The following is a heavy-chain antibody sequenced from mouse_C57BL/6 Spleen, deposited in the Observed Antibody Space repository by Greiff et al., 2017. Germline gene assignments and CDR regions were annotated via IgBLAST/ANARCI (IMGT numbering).Heavy chain of an antibody. J-gene: IGHJ3*01. CDR3: ARKGYDYDGFAY. Sequence: VQLQQSGAELARPGASVKLSCKASGYTFTSYGISWVKQRTGQGLEWIGEIYPRSGNTYYNETFKGKATLTADKSSSTAYMELRSLTSEDSAVYFCARKGYDYDGFAYWGQGTLVTVSA. V-gene: IGHV1-81*01. CDR2: IYPRSGNT. D-gene: IGHD2-4*01. CDR1: GYTFTSYG.